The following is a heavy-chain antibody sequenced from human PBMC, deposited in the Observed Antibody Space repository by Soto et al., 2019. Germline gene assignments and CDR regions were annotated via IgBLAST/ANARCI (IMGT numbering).Heavy chain of an antibody. D-gene: IGHD2-21*01. Sequence: SETLSLTCTVTGDSISSYYWSWIRQPPGKGLEWIGYTFYSGSTKYNPSLKSRATISVDTSKTQFSLNLSSVTAADTAVYYCARGSMAIRYWGQGTLVTVSS. CDR2: TFYSGST. CDR1: GDSISSYY. CDR3: ARGSMAIRY. V-gene: IGHV4-59*01. J-gene: IGHJ4*02.